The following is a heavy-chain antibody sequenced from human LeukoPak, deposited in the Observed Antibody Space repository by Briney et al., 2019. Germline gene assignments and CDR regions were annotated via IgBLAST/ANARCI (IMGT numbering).Heavy chain of an antibody. CDR1: GGSISSGGYY. Sequence: PSQTLSLTCTVSGGSISSGGYYWRWIRQHPGKGLEWIGYIYYSGSTYYNPSLKGRVTISVDTSKNQFSLKLSSVTAADTAVYYCARVYKETYDSSGYYLGGPVDYWGQGTLVTVSS. CDR3: ARVYKETYDSSGYYLGGPVDY. CDR2: IYYSGST. V-gene: IGHV4-31*03. D-gene: IGHD3-22*01. J-gene: IGHJ4*02.